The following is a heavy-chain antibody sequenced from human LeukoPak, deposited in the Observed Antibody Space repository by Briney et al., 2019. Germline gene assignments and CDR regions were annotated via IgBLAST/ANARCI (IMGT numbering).Heavy chain of an antibody. CDR3: ARQIGYCSEGSCYFDY. CDR2: ISSSGGAT. D-gene: IGHD2-15*01. J-gene: IGHJ4*02. CDR1: GFTFSNYA. Sequence: PGGSLRLSCAASGFTFSNYAMSGVRQAPGKGLEWVSAISSSGGATYYAASVKGRFTISRDMSKNTVFLQMNSLRVEDMAVYYCARQIGYCSEGSCYFDYWGQGTLVTVSS. V-gene: IGHV3-23*01.